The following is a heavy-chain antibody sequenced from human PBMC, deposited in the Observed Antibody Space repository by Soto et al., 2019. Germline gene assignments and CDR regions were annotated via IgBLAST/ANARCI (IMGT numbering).Heavy chain of an antibody. J-gene: IGHJ6*02. CDR2: ISYDGSNK. CDR3: ARDFTVTTYHRVGYYCGMDV. CDR1: GITFSSYA. V-gene: IGHV3-30-3*01. Sequence: TGGSLRLSCAASGITFSSYAMHWVRQAPGKGLEWVAVISYDGSNKYYADSVKGRFTISRDNSKNTLYLQMNSLRAEDTAVYYCARDFTVTTYHRVGYYCGMDVWGQGTTVTVSS. D-gene: IGHD4-4*01.